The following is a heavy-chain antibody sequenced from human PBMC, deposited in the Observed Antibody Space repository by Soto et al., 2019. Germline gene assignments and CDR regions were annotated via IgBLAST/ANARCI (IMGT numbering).Heavy chain of an antibody. CDR1: GHSIRTTNW. CDR3: ARDVGYHYDGSPSGQFDF. D-gene: IGHD3-22*01. V-gene: IGHV4-4*02. J-gene: IGHJ4*02. CDR2: IYHSGST. Sequence: QVELQESGPGLVKPSGTLSLTCVVSGHSIRTTNWWSWVRQSPGKGLEWIGEIYHSGSTNYNPSLKSRVTISVDKSKNQFSLKLSSVTAADTAVYYCARDVGYHYDGSPSGQFDFWGQGTLVTVSS.